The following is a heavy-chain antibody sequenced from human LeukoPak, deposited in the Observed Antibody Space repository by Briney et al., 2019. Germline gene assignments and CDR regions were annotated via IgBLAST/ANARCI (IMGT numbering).Heavy chain of an antibody. CDR2: ISGSGGST. J-gene: IGHJ4*02. D-gene: IGHD6-13*01. Sequence: GGSLRLSCAASGFTFSSYAMSWVRQAPGKGLEWVSAISGSGGSTYYADSVKGRFTISRDNSKNTLYLQMNSLRAEDTAVYYCAKVETAAAATLRGFDYWGQGTLVTVSS. CDR3: AKVETAAAATLRGFDY. CDR1: GFTFSSYA. V-gene: IGHV3-23*01.